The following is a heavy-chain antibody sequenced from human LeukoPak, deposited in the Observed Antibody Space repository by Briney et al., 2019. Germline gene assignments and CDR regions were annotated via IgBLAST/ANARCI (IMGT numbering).Heavy chain of an antibody. CDR2: IKAKAHGGTI. D-gene: IGHD1-26*01. CDR3: TTDGVGVEGATYDN. V-gene: IGHV3-15*01. Sequence: GGSLRLSCAASGFPFSSHGMSWVRQAPGKGLEWVGRIKAKAHGGTIEYAAPVKGRFTISRDDSKNTLYLQMNSLKTEDTAVYYCTTDGVGVEGATYDNWGQGTLVSVSS. J-gene: IGHJ4*02. CDR1: GFPFSSHG.